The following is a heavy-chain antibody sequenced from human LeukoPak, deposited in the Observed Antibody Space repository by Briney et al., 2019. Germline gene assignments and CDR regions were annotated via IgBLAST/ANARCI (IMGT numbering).Heavy chain of an antibody. CDR2: IYYSGST. CDR1: GGSFNSSSYF. CDR3: ARPGYYDFWSGYYGNGMDV. J-gene: IGHJ6*02. V-gene: IGHV4-39*01. D-gene: IGHD3-3*01. Sequence: SETLSLTCTVSGGSFNSSSYFWGWIRQPPGKGLEWIGSIYYSGSTYYNPSLKSRVTIFADTSKNQFSLKLSSVTAADTAVYYCARPGYYDFWSGYYGNGMDVWGQGTTVTVSS.